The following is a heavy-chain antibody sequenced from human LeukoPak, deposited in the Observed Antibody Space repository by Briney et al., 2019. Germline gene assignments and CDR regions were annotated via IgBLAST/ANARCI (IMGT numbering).Heavy chain of an antibody. CDR3: ATTLYSGIYGDAFDM. CDR1: GSRFTSYW. CDR2: MYPGDSET. Sequence: GESLKISCQGSGSRFTSYWIGWVRQMPGNGLEWMGIMYPGDSETRYSPSFQSQVTISAAKSISTAYLQWSSLQASDTAMYYCATTLYSGIYGDAFDMWGQGTMVTVSS. D-gene: IGHD1-26*01. J-gene: IGHJ3*02. V-gene: IGHV5-51*01.